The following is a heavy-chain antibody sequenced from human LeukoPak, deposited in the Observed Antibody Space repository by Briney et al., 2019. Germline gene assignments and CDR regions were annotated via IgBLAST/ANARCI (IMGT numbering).Heavy chain of an antibody. D-gene: IGHD2-2*01. CDR3: ARDPAEKIVVVPAALLETYYYYYGMDV. V-gene: IGHV3-21*01. J-gene: IGHJ6*02. Sequence: GGSLRLSCAASGFTFSSYSMNWVRQAPGKGLEWVSSISSSSSYICYADSVKGRFTISRDNAKNSLYLQMNSLRAEDTAVYYCARDPAEKIVVVPAALLETYYYYYGMDVWGQGTTVTVSS. CDR1: GFTFSSYS. CDR2: ISSSSSYI.